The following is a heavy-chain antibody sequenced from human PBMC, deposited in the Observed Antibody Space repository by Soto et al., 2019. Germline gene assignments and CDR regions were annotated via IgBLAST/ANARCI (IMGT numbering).Heavy chain of an antibody. V-gene: IGHV3-21*01. CDR3: ARNPKTERWLQPYYFDY. CDR1: GFTFSSYS. D-gene: IGHD5-12*01. Sequence: GGSLRLSCAASGFTFSSYSMNWVRQAPGKGLEWVSSISSSSSYIYYADSVKGRFTISRDNAKNSLYLQMNSLRAEDTAVYYCARNPKTERWLQPYYFDYWGQGTLVTVSS. J-gene: IGHJ4*02. CDR2: ISSSSSYI.